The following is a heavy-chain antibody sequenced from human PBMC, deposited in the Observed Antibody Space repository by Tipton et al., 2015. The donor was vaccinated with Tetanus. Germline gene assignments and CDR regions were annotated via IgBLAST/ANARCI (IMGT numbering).Heavy chain of an antibody. D-gene: IGHD3-9*01. J-gene: IGHJ6*02. CDR2: IHYSGST. Sequence: TLSLTCTVSGDSISSGGHYWGWIRQHPGKGLEWIGNIHYSGSTFYNPSLKSRVTISVHTSKNQFSLNLSSVTAADTAVYYCARANYYDVLTGSLFYYGLNVWGRGTTVTVSS. V-gene: IGHV4-30-4*08. CDR3: ARANYYDVLTGSLFYYGLNV. CDR1: GDSISSGGHY.